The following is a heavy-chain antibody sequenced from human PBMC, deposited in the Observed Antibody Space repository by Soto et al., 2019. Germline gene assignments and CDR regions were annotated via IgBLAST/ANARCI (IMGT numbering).Heavy chain of an antibody. V-gene: IGHV3-23*01. CDR1: GFTFTTYS. Sequence: GGSLRLSCAASGFTFTTYSLSWVRQAPGKGPEWVSGIVQDGSTKYADSVRGRFTISRDNFKNTVFLQMFSLRVEDTAVYYCAKDLRPDGVWDFDHWGQGTLVTVSS. J-gene: IGHJ4*02. CDR3: AKDLRPDGVWDFDH. D-gene: IGHD4-17*01. CDR2: IVQDGST.